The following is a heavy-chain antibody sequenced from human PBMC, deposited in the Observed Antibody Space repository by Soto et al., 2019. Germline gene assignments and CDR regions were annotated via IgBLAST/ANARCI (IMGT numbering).Heavy chain of an antibody. V-gene: IGHV3-30*18. D-gene: IGHD2-2*01. Sequence: QVQLVESGGGVVQPGGSLRLSCEASGFTFSKFGIHWVRQAPGKGLEWVAVVSYDGSFKYYADSVKGRFTISRDNSKTPLYLQMNSLRPEDTALYYCAKDSDQLLFAYYYYGMDVWGQGPRVTVPS. J-gene: IGHJ6*02. CDR3: AKDSDQLLFAYYYYGMDV. CDR1: GFTFSKFG. CDR2: VSYDGSFK.